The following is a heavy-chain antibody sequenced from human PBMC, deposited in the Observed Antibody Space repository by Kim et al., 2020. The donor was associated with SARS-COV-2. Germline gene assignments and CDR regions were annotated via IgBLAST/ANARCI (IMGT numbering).Heavy chain of an antibody. CDR3: ARGGCSSTSCYDDY. V-gene: IGHV3-30*07. J-gene: IGHJ4*02. D-gene: IGHD2-2*01. Sequence: DSVKGRFTSSRDNSKNTLYRQMNSLRADDTAVYYCARGGCSSTSCYDDYWGQGTLVTVSS.